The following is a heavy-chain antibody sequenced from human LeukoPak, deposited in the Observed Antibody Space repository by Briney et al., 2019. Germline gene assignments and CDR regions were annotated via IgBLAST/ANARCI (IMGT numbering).Heavy chain of an antibody. CDR2: ISYDGSNK. D-gene: IGHD2-8*01. Sequence: GGSLRLSCAASGFTFSSYGMHWVRQAPGKGLEWVAVISYDGSNKYYADSVKGRFTFSRDNSKNTLYLQMNSLRAEDTAVYYCAKEYCSNSVCHSLDYWGQGTLVTVSS. CDR3: AKEYCSNSVCHSLDY. CDR1: GFTFSSYG. J-gene: IGHJ4*02. V-gene: IGHV3-30*18.